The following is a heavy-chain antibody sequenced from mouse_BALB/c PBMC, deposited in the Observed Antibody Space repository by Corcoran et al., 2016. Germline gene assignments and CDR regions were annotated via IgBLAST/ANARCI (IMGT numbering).Heavy chain of an antibody. CDR1: GYTFTDYN. Sequence: EVLLQQSGPELVKPGASVKIPCKASGYTFTDYNMDWVKQSHGKSLEWIGDINPNNGGTIYNQKFKGKATLTVDKSSSTAYMELRSLTSDDTAVYYCARRVTATDAMDYWCQGTSVTVSS. V-gene: IGHV1-18*01. CDR2: INPNNGGT. D-gene: IGHD1-2*01. J-gene: IGHJ4*01. CDR3: ARRVTATDAMDY.